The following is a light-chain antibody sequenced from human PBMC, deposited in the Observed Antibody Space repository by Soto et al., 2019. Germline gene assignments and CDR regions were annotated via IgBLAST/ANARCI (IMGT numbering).Light chain of an antibody. CDR2: DVS. V-gene: IGLV2-14*01. Sequence: QSALTQPASVSGSPGQSIAISCTGTSSVVRGYNYVSWYQQHPGKAPKLMVYDVSNRPSGVSNRFSGSKSGNTASLTISGLQAEDEADYYCSSYTSSSTYVFGTGNKVTVL. CDR1: SSVVRGYNY. CDR3: SSYTSSSTYV. J-gene: IGLJ1*01.